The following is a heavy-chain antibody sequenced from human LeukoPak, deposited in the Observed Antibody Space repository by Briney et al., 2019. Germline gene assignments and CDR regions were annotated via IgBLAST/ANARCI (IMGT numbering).Heavy chain of an antibody. CDR2: LHTDGSEK. J-gene: IGHJ4*02. D-gene: IGHD5-12*01. CDR1: GFSLSGYW. Sequence: LGGSLRLSCAASGFSLSGYWMSCVRQAPGKGLEWVARLHTDGSEKYYVGSVKGRFTISGDNAKNSLYLQMNSLRVEDTAVYYCARGGSSFDYLGQGTLVTVSS. V-gene: IGHV3-7*01. CDR3: ARGGSSFDY.